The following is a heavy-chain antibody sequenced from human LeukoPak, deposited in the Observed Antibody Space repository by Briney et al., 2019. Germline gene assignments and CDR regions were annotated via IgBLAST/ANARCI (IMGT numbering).Heavy chain of an antibody. CDR3: AKLSYGPIRYFDWLLPPNAFDI. J-gene: IGHJ3*02. D-gene: IGHD3-9*01. CDR1: GFTFSSYG. CDR2: ISYDGSNK. Sequence: GRSLRLSCAASGFTFSSYGMRWVRQAPGKGLEWVAVISYDGSNKYYADSVKGRFTISRDNSKNTLYLQMNSLRAEDTAVYYCAKLSYGPIRYFDWLLPPNAFDIWGQGTMVTVSS. V-gene: IGHV3-30*18.